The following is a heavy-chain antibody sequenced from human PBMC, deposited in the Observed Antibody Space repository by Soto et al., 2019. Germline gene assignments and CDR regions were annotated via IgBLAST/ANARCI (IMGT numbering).Heavy chain of an antibody. CDR2: ISAYNGNT. V-gene: IGHV1-18*01. CDR1: GYTFTSYG. D-gene: IGHD3-9*01. J-gene: IGHJ3*02. Sequence: QVPLVQSGAEVKKPGASVKVSCKASGYTFTSYGISWVLQAPGQGLEWMGWISAYNGNTNYAQKLQGRVTMTTDTSTSTAFMELRSLRSDDTAVYYCARDLRTGYGAVERAFDIWGQGTMVTVSS. CDR3: ARDLRTGYGAVERAFDI.